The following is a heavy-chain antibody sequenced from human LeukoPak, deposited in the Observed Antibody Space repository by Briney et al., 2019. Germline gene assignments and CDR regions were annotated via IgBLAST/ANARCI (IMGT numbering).Heavy chain of an antibody. CDR3: AGLPAYYYDTSGFYFDY. CDR1: GFTVSSNY. Sequence: GGSLRLSCAASGFTVSSNYMSWVRQAPVKGLEWVSVIYSGGSRYYADSVKGRFTISRDNSKNTLYLQMNSLRAEDTAVYYCAGLPAYYYDTSGFYFDYWGQGTLVTVSS. D-gene: IGHD3-22*01. J-gene: IGHJ4*02. CDR2: IYSGGSR. V-gene: IGHV3-66*04.